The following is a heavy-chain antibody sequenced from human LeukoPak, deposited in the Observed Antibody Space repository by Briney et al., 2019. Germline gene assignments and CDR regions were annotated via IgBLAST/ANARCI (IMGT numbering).Heavy chain of an antibody. CDR1: TGTLSSDTYF. D-gene: IGHD6-19*01. V-gene: IGHV4-61*02. J-gene: IGHJ5*02. CDR2: MSSSWIN. CDR3: AKGAGPPWFDP. Sequence: SETLSLTCTVSTGTLSSDTYFWLWLRQPAGKGLEWLSRMSSSWINTYSPSLERQVTISINTSRNQFSMNLNPVTAADPARYYCAKGAGPPWFDPWGQGTLVTVSS.